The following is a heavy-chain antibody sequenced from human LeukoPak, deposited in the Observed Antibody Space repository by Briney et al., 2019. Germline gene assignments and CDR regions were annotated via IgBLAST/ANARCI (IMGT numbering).Heavy chain of an antibody. CDR3: ARGGYYGSGNDFRFDP. CDR2: IHYTGST. V-gene: IGHV4-59*01. CDR1: GGSISSYY. D-gene: IGHD3-10*01. J-gene: IGHJ5*02. Sequence: SETLSLTCTVSGGSISSYYWSWIRQSPGKGLECIGYIHYTGSTNYNTSLRGRVTISVETSKNQFAQKLKSVTAADTAVYYCARGGYYGSGNDFRFDPWGQGTLVTVSS.